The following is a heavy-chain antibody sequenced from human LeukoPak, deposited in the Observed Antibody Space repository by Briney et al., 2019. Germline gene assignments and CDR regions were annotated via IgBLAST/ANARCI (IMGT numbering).Heavy chain of an antibody. CDR2: VDPEDGET. CDR3: ATVTMVRGLMDV. J-gene: IGHJ6*03. CDR1: GYTLTELS. V-gene: IGHV1-24*01. D-gene: IGHD3-10*01. Sequence: GASVKLSCKVSGYTLTELSMHWVRQAPGKGLEWMGGVDPEDGETIYAQKFQGRVTMTEDTSTDTAYMELGSLRSEDTAVYYCATVTMVRGLMDVWGKGTTVTISS.